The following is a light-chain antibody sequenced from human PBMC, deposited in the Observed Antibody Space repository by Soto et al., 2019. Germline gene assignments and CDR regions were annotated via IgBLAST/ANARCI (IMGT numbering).Light chain of an antibody. CDR2: DAS. CDR1: QSVSSY. CDR3: QQRSNWPLCT. Sequence: EIVLTQSPATLSLSPGERATLSCRASQSVSSYLAWYQHKPGQAPRLLIYDASNSATGIPARFSGSGSGTDFTLTISSLEPEDVAVYYCQQRSNWPLCTFGQGTNVDIK. J-gene: IGKJ1*01. V-gene: IGKV3-11*01.